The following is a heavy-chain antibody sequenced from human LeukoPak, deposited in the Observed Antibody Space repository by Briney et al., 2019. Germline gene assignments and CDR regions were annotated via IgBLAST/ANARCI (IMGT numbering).Heavy chain of an antibody. CDR3: ASSTIGIYYYYYMDV. D-gene: IGHD4/OR15-4a*01. CDR1: GFTFSNYW. Sequence: GGSLRLSCAASGFTFSNYWMSWVRQAPGKGREWVANIKQDGGQKNYVDSVKGRFTISRDNAKNSLYLQMNSLRAEDTAVYYCASSTIGIYYYYYMDVWGKGTTVTVSS. V-gene: IGHV3-7*01. CDR2: IKQDGGQK. J-gene: IGHJ6*03.